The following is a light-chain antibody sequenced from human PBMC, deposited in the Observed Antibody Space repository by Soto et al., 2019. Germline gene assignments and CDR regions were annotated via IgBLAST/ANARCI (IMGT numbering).Light chain of an antibody. J-gene: IGKJ2*01. Sequence: EIVLTQSPGTLSLSPGERATLSCRASQSVSRSYLAWYQQKPGQAPRLLIYGASSRATGIPDRFSGSGSGTDFTLTISRLEPEDFAVYYCQQYGRSPSSFGQGTKLQIK. CDR3: QQYGRSPSS. V-gene: IGKV3-20*01. CDR1: QSVSRSY. CDR2: GAS.